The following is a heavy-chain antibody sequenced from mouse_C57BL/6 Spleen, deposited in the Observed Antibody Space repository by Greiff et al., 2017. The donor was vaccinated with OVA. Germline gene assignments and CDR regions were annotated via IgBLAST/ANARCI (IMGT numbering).Heavy chain of an antibody. CDR1: GFTFSDYY. CDR3: ARDGHYGYDDAMDY. J-gene: IGHJ4*01. CDR2: INYDGSST. V-gene: IGHV5-16*01. D-gene: IGHD2-2*01. Sequence: EVKVVESEGGLVQPGSSMKLSCTASGFTFSDYYMAWVRQVPEKGLEWVANINYDGSSTYYLDSLKSRFIISRDNAKNILYLQMSSLKSEDTATYYCARDGHYGYDDAMDYWGQGTSVTVSS.